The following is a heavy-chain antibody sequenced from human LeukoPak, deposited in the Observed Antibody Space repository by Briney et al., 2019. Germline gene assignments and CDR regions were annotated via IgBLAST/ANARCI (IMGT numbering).Heavy chain of an antibody. J-gene: IGHJ4*02. CDR3: VRALASFDY. V-gene: IGHV3-33*01. CDR2: IWPDGSIK. CDR1: GFPFSSYG. Sequence: PGRSLRLSCTASGFPFSSYGMHWVRQGPGKGLVWVTVIWPDGSIKYYADSVKGRFTVSRDNSKNTLYLQMNSLRAEDTAVYYCVRALASFDYWGQGTLVTVSS.